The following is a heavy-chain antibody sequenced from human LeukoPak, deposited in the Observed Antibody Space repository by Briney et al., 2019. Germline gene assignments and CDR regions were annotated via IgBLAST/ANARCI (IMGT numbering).Heavy chain of an antibody. J-gene: IGHJ4*02. CDR2: ISSNGGST. D-gene: IGHD3-16*01. CDR1: GFTFSSYA. V-gene: IGHV3-64D*06. CDR3: ARGRMGSFDY. Sequence: GGSLRLSCSASGFTFSSYAMHWVRQAPGKGLEYVSAISSNGGSTYYADSVKGRFTISRDNSKNTLYLQMSSLRAEDTAVYYCARGRMGSFDYWGQGTLVTVSS.